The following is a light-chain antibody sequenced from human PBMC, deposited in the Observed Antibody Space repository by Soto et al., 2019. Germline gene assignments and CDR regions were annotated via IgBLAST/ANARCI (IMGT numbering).Light chain of an antibody. CDR1: QTISSW. V-gene: IGKV1-5*01. J-gene: IGKJ1*01. Sequence: DIQMTQSPSTLSGSVGDRVTITCRASQTISSWLAWYQQKPGKAPKRLIYAASTLQSGVPSRFSGSGSGTEFTLTISSLQPEDFATYYCLQHNSYPWTFGQGAKVDI. CDR3: LQHNSYPWT. CDR2: AAS.